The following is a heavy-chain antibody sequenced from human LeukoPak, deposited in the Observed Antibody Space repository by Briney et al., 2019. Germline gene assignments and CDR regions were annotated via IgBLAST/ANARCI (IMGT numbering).Heavy chain of an antibody. D-gene: IGHD4-17*01. CDR2: IKHDGSEK. Sequence: GGSLRLSCVGSGFTFSTYWMTWVRQVPGKGLEWVANIKHDGSEKYYAASVKGRFTISRDNANNSLYLQMNSLRAEDTAVYSCARDQGTTLTSYAFDIWGQGTMLTVST. CDR1: GFTFSTYW. J-gene: IGHJ3*02. V-gene: IGHV3-7*01. CDR3: ARDQGTTLTSYAFDI.